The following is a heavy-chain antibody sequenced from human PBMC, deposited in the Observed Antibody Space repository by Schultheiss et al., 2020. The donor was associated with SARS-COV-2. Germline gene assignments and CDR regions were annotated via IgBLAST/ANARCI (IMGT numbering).Heavy chain of an antibody. V-gene: IGHV3-33*01. Sequence: GGSLRLSCAASGFTFSSYGMHWVRQAPGKGLEWVAVIWYDGSNKYYADSVKGRFTISRDNSKNTLYLQMNSLRAEDTAVYYCASPHDSSTYDPDYWGQGTLVTVSS. CDR2: IWYDGSNK. D-gene: IGHD3-22*01. J-gene: IGHJ4*02. CDR1: GFTFSSYG. CDR3: ASPHDSSTYDPDY.